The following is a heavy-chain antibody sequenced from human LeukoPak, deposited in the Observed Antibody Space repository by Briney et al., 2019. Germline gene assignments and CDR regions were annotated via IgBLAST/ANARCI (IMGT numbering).Heavy chain of an antibody. D-gene: IGHD5-18*01. V-gene: IGHV3-23*01. CDR3: AKAYSYVYRAFDY. CDR2: ISGSGGST. Sequence: PGASLRLSCAASGFTFSSYAMSWVRQAPGKGLEWVSAISGSGGSTYYADSVKGQYTSSRNNSKSTRYLQMNSLRAENTAVYYCAKAYSYVYRAFDYWGQGTLVTVSS. CDR1: GFTFSSYA. J-gene: IGHJ4*02.